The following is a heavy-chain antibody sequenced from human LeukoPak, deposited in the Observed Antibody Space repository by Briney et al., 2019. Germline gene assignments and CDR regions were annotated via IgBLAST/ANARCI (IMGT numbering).Heavy chain of an antibody. CDR2: IYTSGST. Sequence: PSETLSLTCTVSGGSISSYYWSWIRQPAGKGLEWIGRIYTSGSTNYNPSLKSRVTMSVDTSKNQFSLKLSSVTAADTAVYYCARGRNSGFRNYYYGMDVWGQGTTVTVSS. V-gene: IGHV4-4*07. CDR3: ARGRNSGFRNYYYGMDV. J-gene: IGHJ6*02. D-gene: IGHD6-19*01. CDR1: GGSISSYY.